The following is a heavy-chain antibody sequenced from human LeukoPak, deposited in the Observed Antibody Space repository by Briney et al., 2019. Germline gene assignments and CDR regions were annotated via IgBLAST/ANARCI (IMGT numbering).Heavy chain of an antibody. D-gene: IGHD3-9*01. V-gene: IGHV3-21*01. J-gene: IGHJ6*03. CDR2: ISSSSSYI. CDR1: GFTFSSYS. CDR3: ARDQGEVLRYFDWLPSLGYYYMDV. Sequence: GGSLRLSCAASGFTFSSYSMNWVRQAPGKGLEWVSSISSSSSYIYYADSVKGRFTISRDNAKNSLYLQMNSLRAEDTAVYYCARDQGEVLRYFDWLPSLGYYYMDVWGKGTTVTVSS.